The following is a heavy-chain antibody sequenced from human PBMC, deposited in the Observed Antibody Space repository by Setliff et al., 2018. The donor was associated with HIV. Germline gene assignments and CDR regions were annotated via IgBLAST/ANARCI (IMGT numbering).Heavy chain of an antibody. CDR2: ISGSGGST. J-gene: IGHJ4*02. D-gene: IGHD1-26*01. V-gene: IGHV3-23*01. CDR1: GFTFSNAW. Sequence: PGGSLRLSCAASGFTFSNAWMSWVRQAPGKGLEWVSAISGSGGSTYYADSVKGRFTISRDNSKNTLDLQMNSLRAGDTAVYYCAKGRHLLYYFDYWGQGTLVTVSS. CDR3: AKGRHLLYYFDY.